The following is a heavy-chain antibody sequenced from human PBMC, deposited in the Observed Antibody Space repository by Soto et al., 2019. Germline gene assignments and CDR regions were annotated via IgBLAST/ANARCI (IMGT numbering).Heavy chain of an antibody. D-gene: IGHD1-26*01. J-gene: IGHJ4*02. V-gene: IGHV3-33*01. CDR2: IYYDGRNK. CDR3: ARDLGELWPSVGGY. CDR1: GFTFNTYG. Sequence: VQLVESGGGVVQPGRSLRLFCAASGFTFNTYGMHWVRQAPGKGLEWVAVIYYDGRNKYYADSVKGRFTISRDNSKNTLNLQMNSLRVEDTAVYYCARDLGELWPSVGGYWGQGTLVTVSS.